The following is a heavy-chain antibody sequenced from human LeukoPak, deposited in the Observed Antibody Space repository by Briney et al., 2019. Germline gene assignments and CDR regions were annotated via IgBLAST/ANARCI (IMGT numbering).Heavy chain of an antibody. D-gene: IGHD1-26*01. CDR3: AREGGDAFDV. CDR2: TYFRSKWYN. Sequence: SQTLSLTCALSGDSVSSDSTAWNWIRQSPSRGLERLGRTYFRSKWYNDYAVSVKSRITINPDTSKNQLSLQLNSVTPEDTAVYYCAREGGDAFDVWGQGTMVTVSS. V-gene: IGHV6-1*01. CDR1: GDSVSSDSTA. J-gene: IGHJ3*01.